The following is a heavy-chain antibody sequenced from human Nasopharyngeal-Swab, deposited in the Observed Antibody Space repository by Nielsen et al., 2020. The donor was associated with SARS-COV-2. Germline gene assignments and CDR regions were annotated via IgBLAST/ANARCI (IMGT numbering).Heavy chain of an antibody. CDR2: IYYSGST. CDR3: ARERGRGGIWNYYYYYMDV. V-gene: IGHV4-39*07. D-gene: IGHD3-10*01. Sequence: WIRQPPGKGLEWIGSIYYSGSTYYNPSLKSRVTISVDTSKNQFSLKLSSVTAADPAVYYWARERGRGGIWNYYYYYMDVWGKGTTVTVSS. J-gene: IGHJ6*03.